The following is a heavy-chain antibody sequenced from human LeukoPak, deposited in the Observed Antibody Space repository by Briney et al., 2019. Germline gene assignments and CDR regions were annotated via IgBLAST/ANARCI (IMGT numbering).Heavy chain of an antibody. J-gene: IGHJ4*02. Sequence: PSQTLFLTCTVSGGSISCGDYYWSWFRQPPGRGLEWIGYIYYSGSTYYNPSLKSRVTISVDTSKNQFSLKLSSVTAADTAVYYCARGGYSYGCDYWGQGTLVTVSS. CDR2: IYYSGST. V-gene: IGHV4-30-4*01. CDR1: GGSISCGDYY. D-gene: IGHD5-18*01. CDR3: ARGGYSYGCDY.